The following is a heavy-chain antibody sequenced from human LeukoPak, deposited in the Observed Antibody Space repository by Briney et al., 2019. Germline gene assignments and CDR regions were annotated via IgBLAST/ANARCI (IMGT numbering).Heavy chain of an antibody. Sequence: GGSLRLSCAASGFTVSSNYMSWVRQAPGKGLEWVSVIYSGGSTYYADSVKGRFTISRDNSKNTLYLQMNSLRAEDTAVYYCARGPLRDYDSSGYSFDYWGQGTLVTVSS. V-gene: IGHV3-66*01. D-gene: IGHD3-22*01. CDR2: IYSGGST. J-gene: IGHJ4*02. CDR3: ARGPLRDYDSSGYSFDY. CDR1: GFTVSSNY.